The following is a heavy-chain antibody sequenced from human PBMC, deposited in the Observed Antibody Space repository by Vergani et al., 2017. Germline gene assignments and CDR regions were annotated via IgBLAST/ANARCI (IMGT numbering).Heavy chain of an antibody. CDR2: ISSGSSYK. Sequence: EVQLVESGGGLVKPGGSLRLSCATSGFTFSNYYMNWVRQAPGMGLEWVSSISSGSSYKDYADSVKGRFTISRDNAKNSLYLQMNSLRADDTAVYYCARDAHTDGSYGYNWFDPWGQGTLVTVSS. D-gene: IGHD1-26*01. CDR1: GFTFSNYY. CDR3: ARDAHTDGSYGYNWFDP. V-gene: IGHV3-21*01. J-gene: IGHJ5*02.